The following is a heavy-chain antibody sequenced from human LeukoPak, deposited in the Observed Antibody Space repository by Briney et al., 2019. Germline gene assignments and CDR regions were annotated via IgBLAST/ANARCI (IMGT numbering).Heavy chain of an antibody. V-gene: IGHV4-59*01. Sequence: SETLSLTCTVSGGSISSYYWSWIRQPPGKGLEWIGYIYYSGSTNYNPSLKSRVTISVDTSKNQFSLKLSSVTAADTAVYYCARGFTYYDILTGYFRFAWFDPWGQGTLVTVSS. D-gene: IGHD3-9*01. CDR3: ARGFTYYDILTGYFRFAWFDP. CDR2: IYYSGST. J-gene: IGHJ5*02. CDR1: GGSISSYY.